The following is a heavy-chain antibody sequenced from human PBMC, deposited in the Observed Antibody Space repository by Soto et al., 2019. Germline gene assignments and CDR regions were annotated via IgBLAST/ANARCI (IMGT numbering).Heavy chain of an antibody. V-gene: IGHV4-31*03. J-gene: IGHJ6*02. CDR3: ARVVVVPGAMGYYYYGMDV. CDR2: ISYSGST. Sequence: QVQLQESGPGLVKPSQTLSLTCTVSGGSISSGGYYWSWIRQHPGKGLEWIGYISYSGSTYYNPSLKSRVPISVDTSKNQFSLKLSSVTAADTAVYYCARVVVVPGAMGYYYYGMDVWGQGTTVTVSS. D-gene: IGHD2-2*01. CDR1: GGSISSGGYY.